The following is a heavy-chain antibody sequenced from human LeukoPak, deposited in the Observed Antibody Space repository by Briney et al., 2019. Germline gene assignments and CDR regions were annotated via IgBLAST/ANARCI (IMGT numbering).Heavy chain of an antibody. Sequence: GGSLRLSCAASGFTFGSYAMTWVRQAPGKGLEWVSGISKSGGKRYYADSVKGRFTISRDNAKNSLYLQMNSLRAEDTAVYYCAELGITMVGGVWGKGTTVTISS. CDR1: GFTFGSYA. V-gene: IGHV3-23*01. J-gene: IGHJ6*04. D-gene: IGHD3-10*02. CDR3: AELGITMVGGV. CDR2: ISKSGGKR.